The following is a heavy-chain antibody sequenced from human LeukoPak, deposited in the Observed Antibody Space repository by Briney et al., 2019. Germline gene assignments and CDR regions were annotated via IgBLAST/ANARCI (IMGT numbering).Heavy chain of an antibody. Sequence: ASVKVSCKTSGYTFTSFGISWVRQAPGQGLAWMGWISVYNGDTNFAQKFQGRVTMTTDTSTSTVYMELGNLRSDDTAVYYCARSVPSDYWGQGTLVTVSS. V-gene: IGHV1-18*01. CDR1: GYTFTSFG. CDR2: ISVYNGDT. J-gene: IGHJ4*02. CDR3: ARSVPSDY.